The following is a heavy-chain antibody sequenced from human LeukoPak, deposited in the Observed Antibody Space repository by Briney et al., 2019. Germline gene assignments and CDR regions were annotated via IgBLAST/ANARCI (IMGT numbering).Heavy chain of an antibody. CDR2: IYSGGST. CDR1: GFTVSSNY. D-gene: IGHD3-3*01. CDR3: ARDAVDFSLDY. J-gene: IGHJ4*02. V-gene: IGHV3-53*01. Sequence: GGSLRLSCAASGFTVSSNYMSWVRQAPGKGLEWVSVIYSGGSTYYADSVKGRFTISRDNSKNTLYLQMNSLRPEDTAVYYCARDAVDFSLDYWGQGTLVTVSS.